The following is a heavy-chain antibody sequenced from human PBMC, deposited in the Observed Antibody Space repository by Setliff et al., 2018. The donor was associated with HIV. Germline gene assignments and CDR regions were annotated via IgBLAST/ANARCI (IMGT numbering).Heavy chain of an antibody. V-gene: IGHV1-46*01. J-gene: IGHJ4*02. D-gene: IGHD3-10*01. CDR1: GYIFTSHK. CDR3: ARDNIIWSKDY. CDR2: ITPSDSYT. Sequence: GASVKVSCKASGYIFTSHKIHWVRQAPGQGLEWMGIITPSDSYTVYAQKFQGRVTMTSDTSTSTVYMELSSLRSDDTAVYYCARDNIIWSKDYWGQGTLVTVSS.